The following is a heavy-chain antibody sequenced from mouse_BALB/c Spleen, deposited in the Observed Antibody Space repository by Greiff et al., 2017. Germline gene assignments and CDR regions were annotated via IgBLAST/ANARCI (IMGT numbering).Heavy chain of an antibody. V-gene: IGHV3-5*02. Sequence: EVQLQQSGPGLVKPSQTVSLTCTVTGISITTGNYRWSWIRQFPGNKLEWIGYIYYSGTITYNPSLTSRTTITRDTSKNQFFLEMNSLTAEDTATYYCARYRYDGFDYWGQGTTLTVSS. D-gene: IGHD2-14*01. CDR3: ARYRYDGFDY. CDR1: GISITTGNYR. J-gene: IGHJ2*01. CDR2: IYYSGTI.